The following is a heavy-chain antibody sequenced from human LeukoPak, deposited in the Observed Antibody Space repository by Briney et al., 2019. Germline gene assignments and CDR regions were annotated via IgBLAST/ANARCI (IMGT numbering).Heavy chain of an antibody. CDR3: ARGEYD. D-gene: IGHD3-10*01. CDR1: GFTFSRYS. V-gene: IGHV3-48*02. J-gene: IGHJ4*02. Sequence: GGSLRLSCAASGFTFSRYSINWVRQAPGKGLEWISYISAGGSTMYYADSVKGRFTFSRDNAKNALYLQVSSLRDEDTAVYYCARGEYDWGQGTLVTVSS. CDR2: ISAGGSTM.